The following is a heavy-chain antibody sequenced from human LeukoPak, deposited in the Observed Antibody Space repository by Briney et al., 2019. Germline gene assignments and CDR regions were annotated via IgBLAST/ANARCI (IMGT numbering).Heavy chain of an antibody. Sequence: PGGSPRLSCAASGFTFSDHAMHWVRQAPGKGLEWLGVISYDGNYNHYADSVKGRFTVSRDNSKNTVYLHMNSLKPEDTAVYYCARDLGSYGWGNHFDYWGQGTLVTVSS. CDR3: ARDLGSYGWGNHFDY. D-gene: IGHD3-16*01. CDR1: GFTFSDHA. V-gene: IGHV3-30-3*01. J-gene: IGHJ4*02. CDR2: ISYDGNYN.